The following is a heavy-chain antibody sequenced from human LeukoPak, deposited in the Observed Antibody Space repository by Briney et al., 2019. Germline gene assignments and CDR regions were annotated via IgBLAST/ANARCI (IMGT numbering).Heavy chain of an antibody. J-gene: IGHJ4*02. V-gene: IGHV4-34*01. CDR3: ARGVYIAAAEYGY. CDR1: GGSFSGYY. Sequence: PSETLSLTCAVYGGSFSGYYWSWIRQPPGKGLEWIGEIDHSGSTNYNPSLKSRVTISVDTSTNQFSLKLSSVTAADTAVYYCARGVYIAAAEYGYWGQGTLVTVSS. CDR2: IDHSGST. D-gene: IGHD6-13*01.